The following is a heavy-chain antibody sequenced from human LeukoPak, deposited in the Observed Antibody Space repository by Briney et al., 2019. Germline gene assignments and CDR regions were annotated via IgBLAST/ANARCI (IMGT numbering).Heavy chain of an antibody. CDR2: IYWNDDK. CDR3: ASSPSSWPMDY. D-gene: IGHD6-13*01. J-gene: IGHJ4*02. V-gene: IGHV2-5*01. Sequence: SGPTLVKPIQTLTLTCTFSEFSLSTSGVGVGWIRQPPGKALEWLALIYWNDDKRYSPSLKSRLTITKDTSKNQVVLTVTNMDPVDTATYYCASSPSSWPMDYWGQGTLVTVSS. CDR1: EFSLSTSGVG.